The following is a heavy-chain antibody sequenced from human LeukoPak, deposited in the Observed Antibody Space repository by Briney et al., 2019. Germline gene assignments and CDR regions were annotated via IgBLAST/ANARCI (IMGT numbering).Heavy chain of an antibody. J-gene: IGHJ4*02. CDR3: ARDSSGPGY. CDR2: ISYDGSNK. Sequence: GRSLRLSCAASGFTFNSYAMHWVRQAPGKGLEWVAVISYDGSNKYYADSVKGRFTISRDNSKNTLYLQMNSLRAEDTAVYYCARDSSGPGYWGQGTLVTVSS. CDR1: GFTFNSYA. V-gene: IGHV3-30-3*01. D-gene: IGHD6-19*01.